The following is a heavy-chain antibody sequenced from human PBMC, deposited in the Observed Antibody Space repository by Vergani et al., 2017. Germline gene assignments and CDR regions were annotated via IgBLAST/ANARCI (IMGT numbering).Heavy chain of an antibody. V-gene: IGHV4-61*02. J-gene: IGHJ3*02. CDR2: IYTSGST. CDR3: AGDDALNTAMVNDAFDI. D-gene: IGHD5-18*01. CDR1: GGSISSGSYY. Sequence: QVQLQESGPGLVKPSQTLSLTCTVSGGSISSGSYYWSWIRQPAGKGLEWIGRIYTSGSTNYNPSLKSRVTISVDTSKNQFSLKLSSVTAADTAVYYCAGDDALNTAMVNDAFDIWGQGTMVTVSS.